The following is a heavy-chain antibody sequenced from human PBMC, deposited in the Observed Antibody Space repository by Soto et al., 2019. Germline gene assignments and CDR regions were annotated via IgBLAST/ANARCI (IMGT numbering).Heavy chain of an antibody. V-gene: IGHV1-69*12. J-gene: IGHJ4*02. Sequence: QVQLVQSGAEVKKPESSVKVSCKAPGGTYSTYAISWVRQAPGQGLEWMGGIIPMFGTANYAQRFQDRVTIIADESTNTVYMELSSLRSEATAVYFCASGIQLWLRRINNGYSGWGQGTLVTVSS. D-gene: IGHD5-18*01. CDR2: IIPMFGTA. CDR3: ASGIQLWLRRINNGYSG. CDR1: GGTYSTYA.